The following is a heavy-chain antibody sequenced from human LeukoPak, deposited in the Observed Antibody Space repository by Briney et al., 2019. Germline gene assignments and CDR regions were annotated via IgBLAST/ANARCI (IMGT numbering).Heavy chain of an antibody. D-gene: IGHD2-2*01. J-gene: IGHJ5*02. Sequence: TPSETLSLTYAVSGYSISSGYYWGWIRQPPGKGLEWIGSIYHSGSTYCNPSLKSRVTISVDTSKNQFSLKLSSVTAADTAVYYCASLDIVVVPAAIGWFDPWGQGTLVTVSS. CDR2: IYHSGST. CDR1: GYSISSGYY. CDR3: ASLDIVVVPAAIGWFDP. V-gene: IGHV4-38-2*01.